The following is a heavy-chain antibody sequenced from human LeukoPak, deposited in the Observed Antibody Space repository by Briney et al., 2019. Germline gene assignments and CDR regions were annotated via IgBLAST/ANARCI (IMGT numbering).Heavy chain of an antibody. Sequence: SVKVSCKASGGAFSSYTISWVRQAPGQGLEWMGRIIPILGIANYAQKFQGRVTITADKSTSTAYMELSSLRSEDTAVYYCASSSVCSSISCYRNWGQGTLVTVSS. CDR3: ASSSVCSSISCYRN. J-gene: IGHJ4*02. CDR2: IIPILGIA. V-gene: IGHV1-69*02. D-gene: IGHD2-2*02. CDR1: GGAFSSYT.